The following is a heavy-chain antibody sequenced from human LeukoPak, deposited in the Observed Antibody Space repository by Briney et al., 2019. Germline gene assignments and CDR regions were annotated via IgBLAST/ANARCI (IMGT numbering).Heavy chain of an antibody. CDR2: INSDGSST. V-gene: IGHV3-74*01. Sequence: GGSLRLSCVASGFTSTTYWMHWVRQAPGKGLVWVSRINSDGSSTSYADSVKGQFTISRDNAKNTLYLQMNSLRAEDTAVYYCARDRAGTKQTHWGQGTLVTVSS. D-gene: IGHD1-14*01. CDR3: ARDRAGTKQTH. CDR1: GFTSTTYW. J-gene: IGHJ4*02.